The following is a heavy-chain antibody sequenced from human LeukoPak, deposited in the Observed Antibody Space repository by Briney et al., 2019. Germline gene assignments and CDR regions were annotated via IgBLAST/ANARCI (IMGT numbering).Heavy chain of an antibody. D-gene: IGHD3-16*01. CDR2: IRYGGSNK. J-gene: IGHJ6*03. CDR1: GFTFSSYG. Sequence: PGGSLRLSCAASGFTFSSYGMHWVRQAPGKGLEGVAFIRYGGSNKYYADSVKGRFTISRDNSKNTLYLQMTSLRAEDMALYYCAKGGGGRLIYYYYMDVWGKGTTVTVSS. CDR3: AKGGGGRLIYYYYMDV. V-gene: IGHV3-30*02.